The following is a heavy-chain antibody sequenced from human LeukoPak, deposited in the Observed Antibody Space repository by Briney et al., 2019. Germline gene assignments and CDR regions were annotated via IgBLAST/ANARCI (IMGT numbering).Heavy chain of an antibody. V-gene: IGHV1-8*02. CDR1: GYTFTGYY. CDR3: ARGLGSGSYSNALDI. D-gene: IGHD3-10*01. CDR2: MNPNSGNT. Sequence: ASVKVSCKASGYTFTGYYMRWVRQAAGQGLEWMGWMNPNSGNTDYAQKFLGRVTMTRNTSINTAYMELSSLRSEDTAVYYCARGLGSGSYSNALDIWGQGTMVSVSS. J-gene: IGHJ3*02.